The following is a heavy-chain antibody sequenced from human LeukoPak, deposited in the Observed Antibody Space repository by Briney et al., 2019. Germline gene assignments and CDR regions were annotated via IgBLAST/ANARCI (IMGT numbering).Heavy chain of an antibody. CDR1: GFTFSSYG. V-gene: IGHV3-33*01. Sequence: GRSLRLSCAASGFTFSSYGMHWVRQAPGKGLEWVAVIWYDGSNKYYADSVKGRFTISRDNSKNTLYLQMNSLRAEDTAVYYCARDRSEYYYYAMDVWGQGTTVTVSS. D-gene: IGHD2/OR15-2a*01. CDR3: ARDRSEYYYYAMDV. CDR2: IWYDGSNK. J-gene: IGHJ6*02.